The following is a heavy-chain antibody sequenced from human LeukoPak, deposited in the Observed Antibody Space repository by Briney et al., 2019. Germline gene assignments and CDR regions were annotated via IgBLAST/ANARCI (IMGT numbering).Heavy chain of an antibody. V-gene: IGHV1-46*01. CDR1: GYTFTSYD. Sequence: GASVKVSCKASGYTFTSYDMHWVRQAPGQGLEWMGIINPSGGSTSYAQKFQGRVTMTRDTSTSTVYMELSSLRSEDTAVYYCAREAVGGCSGGSCYFDYWGQGTLVTVSS. CDR3: AREAVGGCSGGSCYFDY. J-gene: IGHJ4*02. CDR2: INPSGGST. D-gene: IGHD2-15*01.